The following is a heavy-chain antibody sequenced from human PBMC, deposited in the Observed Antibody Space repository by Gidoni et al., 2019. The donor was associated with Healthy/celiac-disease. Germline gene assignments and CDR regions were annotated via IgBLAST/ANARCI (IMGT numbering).Heavy chain of an antibody. CDR1: GFTFSSYA. Sequence: VQLLESGGGLVQPGVSLRLSCAASGFTFSSYAMSWVRQAPGKGLEWVSAISGSGGSTYYADSVKGRFTISRDNSKNTLYLQMNSLRAEDTAVYYCAKRPAAAGIVWSLGGYYFDYWGQGTLVTVSS. CDR2: ISGSGGST. V-gene: IGHV3-23*01. CDR3: AKRPAAAGIVWSLGGYYFDY. J-gene: IGHJ4*02. D-gene: IGHD6-13*01.